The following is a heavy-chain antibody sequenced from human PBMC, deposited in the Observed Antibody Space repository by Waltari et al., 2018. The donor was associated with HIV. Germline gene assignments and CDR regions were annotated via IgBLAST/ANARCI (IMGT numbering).Heavy chain of an antibody. CDR1: SFTFSSYA. CDR2: ISDYGDNK. CDR3: AKGASGWSPGY. Sequence: QVQLVESGGGVVQPGRSLRLSCAASSFTFSSYAMHWVRQAPGKGLEWVASISDYGDNKYYADSVKGRFTISRDNSKNTLYLQMNSLRAEDTAVYYCAKGASGWSPGYWGQGTLVTVSS. J-gene: IGHJ4*02. D-gene: IGHD6-19*01. V-gene: IGHV3-30*18.